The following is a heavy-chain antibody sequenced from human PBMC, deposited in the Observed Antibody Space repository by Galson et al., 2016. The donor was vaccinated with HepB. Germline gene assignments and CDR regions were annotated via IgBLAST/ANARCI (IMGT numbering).Heavy chain of an antibody. CDR2: ISSGSSTI. J-gene: IGHJ3*02. CDR1: GFTFSSYS. D-gene: IGHD3-9*01. CDR3: ARGPRGYFDWLSLKQPHAFDI. V-gene: IGHV3-48*02. Sequence: SLRLSCAASGFTFSSYSMNWVRQAPGKGLEWVSYISSGSSTIYYADSVKGRFTISRDNAKNSLYLQMNSLRDEDTAVYYCARGPRGYFDWLSLKQPHAFDIWGQGTMVTVS.